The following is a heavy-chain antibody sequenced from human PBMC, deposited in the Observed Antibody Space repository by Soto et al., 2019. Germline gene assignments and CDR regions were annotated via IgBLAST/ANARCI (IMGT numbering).Heavy chain of an antibody. CDR2: IYWDEDK. CDR3: AHKGGRGAGMDV. CDR1: GFSLSTSGVG. Sequence: QITLKESGPTLVKPTQTLTLTCTFSGFSLSTSGVGVGWIRQPPGKALEWLALIYWDEDKRYSPSLNTRHTITQDTSTNEVVLTMTNMDPVDTGTYYCAHKGGRGAGMDVWGQGTTVAVSS. J-gene: IGHJ6*02. V-gene: IGHV2-5*02. D-gene: IGHD2-15*01.